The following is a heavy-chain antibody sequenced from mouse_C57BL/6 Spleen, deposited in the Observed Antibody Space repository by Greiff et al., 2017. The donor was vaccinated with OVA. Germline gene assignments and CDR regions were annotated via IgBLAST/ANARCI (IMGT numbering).Heavy chain of an antibody. V-gene: IGHV3-6*01. CDR2: ISYDGSN. CDR1: GYSITSGYY. J-gene: IGHJ3*01. Sequence: DVQLQESGPGLVKPSQSLSLTCSVTGYSITSGYYWNWIRQFPGNKLEWMGYISYDGSNNYNPSLKNRISITRDTSKNQFFLKLNSVTTEDTATYYCAKGEFPWFAYWGQGTLVTVSA. CDR3: AKGEFPWFAY.